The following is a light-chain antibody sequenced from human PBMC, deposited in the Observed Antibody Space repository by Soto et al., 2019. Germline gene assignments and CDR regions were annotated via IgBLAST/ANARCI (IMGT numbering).Light chain of an antibody. J-gene: IGKJ1*01. V-gene: IGKV1-39*01. CDR1: QSISNY. CDR3: QQSYNART. CDR2: AAS. Sequence: DIQMTQSPSSLSASVGDRVTITCRARQSISNYLNWYQQKPGKAPKLLIYAASNLQSGVPSRFSGSGSGTDFTLTISGLQPEDSATYYCQQSYNARTCGQGTKVEIK.